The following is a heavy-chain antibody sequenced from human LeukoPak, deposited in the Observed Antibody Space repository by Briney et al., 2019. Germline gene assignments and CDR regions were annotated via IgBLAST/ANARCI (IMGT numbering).Heavy chain of an antibody. J-gene: IGHJ6*02. CDR2: INSDGSST. Sequence: GGSLRLFCAASGFTFSSYWMHWVRQAPGKGLVWVSRINSDGSSTSYADSVKGRFTISRDNAKNTLYLQMNSLRAEDTAVYYCARAPYYGSGSYRHGMDVWGQGTTVTVSS. CDR1: GFTFSSYW. D-gene: IGHD3-10*01. V-gene: IGHV3-74*01. CDR3: ARAPYYGSGSYRHGMDV.